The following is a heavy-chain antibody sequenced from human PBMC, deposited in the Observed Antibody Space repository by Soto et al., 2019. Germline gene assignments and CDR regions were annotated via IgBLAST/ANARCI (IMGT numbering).Heavy chain of an antibody. V-gene: IGHV6-1*01. Sequence: SQTLSLTCAIPGDSVSSNNAAWHWIRQSPSRGLEWLGRTYYRSKWYNDYAMSVKGRITINPDTSKDHFSLQLNSVTPEDTAVYYCARAHLIASRLMWYLDLWGRGTLVTVSS. CDR2: TYYRSKWYN. CDR3: ARAHLIASRLMWYLDL. D-gene: IGHD6-6*01. J-gene: IGHJ2*01. CDR1: GDSVSSNNAA.